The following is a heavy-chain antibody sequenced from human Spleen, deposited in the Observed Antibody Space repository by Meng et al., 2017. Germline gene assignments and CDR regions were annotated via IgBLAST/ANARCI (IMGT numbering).Heavy chain of an antibody. Sequence: SDILSLTCTVTGYSISSAYYCGWIRQPPGKGLEWIASIYPSGGTYYNPSLKSRVTISLATSKNQFFLKLTSVTAEDSAVYYCARGPTTMAHDFDYWGQGTRVTVSS. V-gene: IGHV4-38-2*02. CDR3: ARGPTTMAHDFDY. J-gene: IGHJ4*02. CDR1: GYSISSAYY. CDR2: IYPSGGT. D-gene: IGHD4-11*01.